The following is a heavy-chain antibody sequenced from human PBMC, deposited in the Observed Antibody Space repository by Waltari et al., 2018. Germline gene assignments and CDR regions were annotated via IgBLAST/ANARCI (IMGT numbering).Heavy chain of an antibody. Sequence: QVQLVESGAEVKKSGSSVKVSCKASGGTFSNYGISWVRQAPGQGLEWMGGIIPIFGTTNYAQKFQGRVTITADKSTSTVYMELSSLRSEDTAVYYCRFWFGALVDYWGQGTLVTVSS. V-gene: IGHV1-69*14. CDR1: GGTFSNYG. CDR3: RFWFGALVDY. CDR2: IIPIFGTT. D-gene: IGHD3-10*01. J-gene: IGHJ4*02.